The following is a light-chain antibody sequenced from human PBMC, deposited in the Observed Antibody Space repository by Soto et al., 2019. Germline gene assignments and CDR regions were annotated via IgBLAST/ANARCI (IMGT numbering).Light chain of an antibody. J-gene: IGKJ2*03. V-gene: IGKV1-5*01. Sequence: DIQINQFPSTLSASVGERVTITCRASQSISRWLAWYQQKPGRAPNLLISDASVLKSGVPSRVSGTGSGTECPLTISSLHPADFATHYGQRYKTFSYSFGEGNKLDI. CDR2: DAS. CDR3: QRYKTFSYS. CDR1: QSISRW.